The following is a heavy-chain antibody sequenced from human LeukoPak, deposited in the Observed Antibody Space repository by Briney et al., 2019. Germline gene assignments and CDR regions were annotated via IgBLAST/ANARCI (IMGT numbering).Heavy chain of an antibody. CDR2: IKQDGSEK. CDR3: ASLYSSGWTRDY. V-gene: IGHV3-7*01. Sequence: GGSLRLSCAASGFTFSSYWMSWVRQAPGKGLEWVANIKQDGSEKYYVDSVKGRFTISRDNSKNSLYLQMNSLRAEDTAVYYCASLYSSGWTRDYWGQGTLVTVSS. J-gene: IGHJ4*02. D-gene: IGHD6-19*01. CDR1: GFTFSSYW.